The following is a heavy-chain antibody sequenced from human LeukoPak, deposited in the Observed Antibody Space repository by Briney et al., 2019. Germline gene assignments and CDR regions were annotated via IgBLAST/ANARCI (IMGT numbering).Heavy chain of an antibody. CDR2: IYPGDSDT. J-gene: IGHJ4*02. CDR1: GYSFTSYW. D-gene: IGHD3-22*01. Sequence: GESLKISCKGSGYSFTSYWIGWVRQMPGKVLEWMGIIYPGDSDTRYSPSFQGQVTISADKSISTAYLQWSSLKASDTAMYYCARRVGFDDSSGYYYADWGQGTLVTVSS. V-gene: IGHV5-51*01. CDR3: ARRVGFDDSSGYYYAD.